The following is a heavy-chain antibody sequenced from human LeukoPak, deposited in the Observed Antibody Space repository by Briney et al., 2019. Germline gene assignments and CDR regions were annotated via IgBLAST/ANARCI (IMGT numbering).Heavy chain of an antibody. CDR2: IYSSGSI. V-gene: IGHV4-59*08. Sequence: KPSETLSLTCAVYGGSFSGYYWVWVRQPPGKGLEWIGLIYSSGSIKYNPSLKSRLTISLDTSKNQISLKLTSVTAADTAIYYCARQFEFWGQGTLVTVSS. CDR3: ARQFEF. J-gene: IGHJ4*02. CDR1: GGSFSGYY.